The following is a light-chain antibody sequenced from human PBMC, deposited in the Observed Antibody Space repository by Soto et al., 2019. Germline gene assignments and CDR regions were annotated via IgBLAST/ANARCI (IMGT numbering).Light chain of an antibody. V-gene: IGLV2-14*01. CDR1: SSDVCGYNY. CDR2: DVS. CDR3: SSYTSSSLCV. Sequence: QSVLTQPASVSGSPGQSITISCTGTSSDVCGYNYVSWYQQHPGKAPKLMIYDVSNRPSGVSNRFPGSKSGNTASLTISGLQAEDEADYYCSSYTSSSLCVFGTGTKVTVL. J-gene: IGLJ1*01.